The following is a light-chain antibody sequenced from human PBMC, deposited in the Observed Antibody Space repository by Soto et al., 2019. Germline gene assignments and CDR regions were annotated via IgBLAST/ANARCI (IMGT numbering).Light chain of an antibody. J-gene: IGKJ1*01. CDR1: QSVSSTY. CDR2: GAS. CDR3: QQYTNWPPWP. Sequence: EIVLTQSPGTLSSSPGERATLFCRASQSVSSTYLAWYQQKPGQAPRLLIYGASSRATGIPARFSGSGSGTDFPLTISSLQSEDLAVYYCQQYTNWPPWPFGQGPKVEI. V-gene: IGKV3-15*01.